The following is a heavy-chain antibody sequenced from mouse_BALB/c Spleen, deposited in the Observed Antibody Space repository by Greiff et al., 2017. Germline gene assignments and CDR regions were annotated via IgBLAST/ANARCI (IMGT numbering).Heavy chain of an antibody. J-gene: IGHJ4*01. D-gene: IGHD2-14*01. CDR1: GFSLTSYG. V-gene: IGHV2-9*02. CDR2: IWAGGST. Sequence: QVQLKESGPGLVAPSQSLSITCTVSGFSLTSYGVHWVRQPPGKGLEWLGVIWAGGSTNYNSALMSRLSISKDNSKSQVFLKMNSLQTDDTAMYYCAREVRQGYYAMDYWGQGTSVTVSS. CDR3: AREVRQGYYAMDY.